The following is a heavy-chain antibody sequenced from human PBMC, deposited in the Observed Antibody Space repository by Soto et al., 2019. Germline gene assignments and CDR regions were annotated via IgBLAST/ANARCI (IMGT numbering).Heavy chain of an antibody. CDR3: ARGQEVGAHFFDS. CDR2: IGTAGDT. D-gene: IGHD2-15*01. V-gene: IGHV3-13*01. Sequence: GGSLRLSCEASGFTFSGFDMHWVRQPTGKGLGWVSTIGTAGDTYYAVSVKGRFTISRDNAKNSLSLQTNSLRAGDTAVYFCARGQEVGAHFFDSWGQGTQVTVSS. J-gene: IGHJ4*02. CDR1: GFTFSGFD.